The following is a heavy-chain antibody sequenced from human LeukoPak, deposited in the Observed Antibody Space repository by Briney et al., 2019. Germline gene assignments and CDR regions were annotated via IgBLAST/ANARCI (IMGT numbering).Heavy chain of an antibody. CDR3: ARGPNEYSSSYPLDY. J-gene: IGHJ4*02. CDR1: GFTFSNAW. Sequence: MSGGSLRLSCAASGFTFSNAWMSWIRQPPGKGLEWIGRIYTSGSTNYNPSLKSRVTMSVDTSKNQFSLKLSSVTAADTAVYYCARGPNEYSSSYPLDYWGQGTLVTVSS. V-gene: IGHV4-4*07. CDR2: IYTSGST. D-gene: IGHD6-6*01.